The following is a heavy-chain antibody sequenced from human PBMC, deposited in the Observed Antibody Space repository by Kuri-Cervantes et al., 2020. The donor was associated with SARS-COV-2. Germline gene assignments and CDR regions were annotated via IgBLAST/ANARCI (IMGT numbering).Heavy chain of an antibody. Sequence: SETLSLTCAVYGGSFSGYYWSWIRQPPGKGLEWIGEINHSGSTNYNPSLKSRVTVSVDTSKNQFSLKLSSVTAADTAVYYCARGGGITMVRGVIIDYWGQGTLVTVSS. D-gene: IGHD3-10*01. J-gene: IGHJ4*02. CDR3: ARGGGITMVRGVIIDY. CDR2: INHSGST. V-gene: IGHV4-34*01. CDR1: GGSFSGYY.